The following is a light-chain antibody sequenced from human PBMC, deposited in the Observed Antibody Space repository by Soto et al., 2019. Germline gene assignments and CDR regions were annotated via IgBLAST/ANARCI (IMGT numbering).Light chain of an antibody. J-gene: IGKJ4*01. V-gene: IGKV3-11*01. Sequence: DIVLTQSPGTLSLSPGDTASLSCRASQNVYTFLAWYQQKPGQSPRLLVYDASNRAKGIPARFTGTGSGTDFTLTISHLEPEDFAVYYCQQRNGWPLTFGAGTRVEI. CDR1: QNVYTF. CDR3: QQRNGWPLT. CDR2: DAS.